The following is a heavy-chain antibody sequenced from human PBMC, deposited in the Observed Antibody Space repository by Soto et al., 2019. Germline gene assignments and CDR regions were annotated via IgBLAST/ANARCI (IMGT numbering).Heavy chain of an antibody. Sequence: QVQLQQWGAGLLRPSETLSLTCAFYGGSFDDFYWSWVRQSPGKGLEWVGEISHDGGTNYSPSLAGRVSISGETSKNQFPLQLRSVTAADTGLYYCARGQLVWYGDLTPYHRDMDVWGQGTTVTVSS. CDR2: ISHDGGT. D-gene: IGHD3-10*01. CDR1: GGSFDDFY. V-gene: IGHV4-34*02. J-gene: IGHJ6*02. CDR3: ARGQLVWYGDLTPYHRDMDV.